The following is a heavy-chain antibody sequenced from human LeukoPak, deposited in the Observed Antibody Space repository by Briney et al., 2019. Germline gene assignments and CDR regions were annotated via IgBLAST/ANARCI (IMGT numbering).Heavy chain of an antibody. CDR3: ARDGGIYGDYGY. D-gene: IGHD4-17*01. CDR2: IYYSGST. CDR1: GGSISSGDYY. Sequence: PSETLSLTCTVSGGSISSGDYYWSWIRQPPGKGLEWIGYIYYSGSTYYNPSLKSRVTISVDTSKNQFSLKLSSVTAADTAVYYCARDGGIYGDYGYWGQGTLVTVSS. J-gene: IGHJ4*02. V-gene: IGHV4-30-4*01.